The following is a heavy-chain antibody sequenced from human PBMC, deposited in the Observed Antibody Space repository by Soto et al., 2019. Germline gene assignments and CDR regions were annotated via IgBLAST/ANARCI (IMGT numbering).Heavy chain of an antibody. V-gene: IGHV1-18*01. CDR3: ARHGGTIFGVVLVYFQH. CDR2: ISAYNGNT. J-gene: IGHJ1*01. D-gene: IGHD3-3*01. Sequence: EASVKVSCKASGYTFTSYGISWVRQAPGQGLEWMGWISAYNGNTNYAQKLQGRVTMTTDTSTSTAYMELRSLRSDDTAVYYCARHGGTIFGVVLVYFQHWGQGTLVTVSS. CDR1: GYTFTSYG.